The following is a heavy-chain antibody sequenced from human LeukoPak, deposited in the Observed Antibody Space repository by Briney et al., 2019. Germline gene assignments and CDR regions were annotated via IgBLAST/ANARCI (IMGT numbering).Heavy chain of an antibody. CDR1: GYTFTGYY. D-gene: IGHD3-3*01. CDR3: ARAGLRFLSYYYGMDV. J-gene: IGHJ6*02. V-gene: IGHV1-2*02. CDR2: INPNSGGT. Sequence: SVKVSCKASGYTFTGYYMHWVRQAPGQGLEWMGWINPNSGGTNYAQKFQGRVTMTRDTSISTAYMELSRLRSDDTAVYYCARAGLRFLSYYYGMDVWGQGTTVTVSS.